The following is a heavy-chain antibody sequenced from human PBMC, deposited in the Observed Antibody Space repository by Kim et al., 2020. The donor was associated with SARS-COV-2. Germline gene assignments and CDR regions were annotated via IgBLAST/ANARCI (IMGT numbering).Heavy chain of an antibody. Sequence: GGSLRLSCAASGFTLSNYYINWVRQAPGKGLEWVSGISSTGGSTYYADSVKGRVTISRDNSKNTLYLQLSSLRADDTAVYYCLLRAPGYWGQGTLVTVSS. CDR2: ISSTGGST. J-gene: IGHJ4*02. CDR1: GFTLSNYY. V-gene: IGHV3-23*01. CDR3: LLRAPGY. D-gene: IGHD3-10*01.